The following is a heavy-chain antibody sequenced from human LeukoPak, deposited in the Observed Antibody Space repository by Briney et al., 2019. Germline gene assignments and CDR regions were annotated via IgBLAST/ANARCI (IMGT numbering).Heavy chain of an antibody. CDR1: GYTFTGYY. V-gene: IGHV1-2*02. CDR3: ARERRSISFDS. J-gene: IGHJ4*02. Sequence: ASVKVSCKASGYTFTGYYMHWVRQAPGQGVEGMGWIKPNSGGTKYAQKFQGRVTITRDTSISTAYMELSRLRSDDTAVYYCARERRSISFDSWGQGTLVTVSS. CDR2: IKPNSGGT.